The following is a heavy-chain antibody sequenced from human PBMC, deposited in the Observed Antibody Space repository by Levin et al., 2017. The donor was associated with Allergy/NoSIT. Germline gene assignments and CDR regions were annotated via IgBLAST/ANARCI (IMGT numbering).Heavy chain of an antibody. V-gene: IGHV3-53*01. CDR3: ARALHDFWSGYSNYYYYGMDV. CDR1: GFTVSSNY. J-gene: IGHJ6*02. D-gene: IGHD3-3*01. Sequence: GESLKISCAASGFTVSSNYMSWVRQAPGKGLEWVSVIYSGGSTYYADSVKGRFTISRDNSKNTLYLQMNSLRAEDTAVYYCARALHDFWSGYSNYYYYGMDVWGQGTTVTVSS. CDR2: IYSGGST.